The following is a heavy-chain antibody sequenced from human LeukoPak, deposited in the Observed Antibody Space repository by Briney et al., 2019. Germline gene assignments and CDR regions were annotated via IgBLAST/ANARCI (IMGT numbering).Heavy chain of an antibody. Sequence: SETLSLTCAVSGGSFSGYYWSWIRQPPGKGLEWIGEINHSGSTNYNPSLKSRVTVSVDTSKNQFSLKLSSVTAADTAVYYCARVGIYCSSTSCYYYYGMDVWGQGTTVTVSS. J-gene: IGHJ6*02. CDR2: INHSGST. CDR3: ARVGIYCSSTSCYYYYGMDV. V-gene: IGHV4-34*01. CDR1: GGSFSGYY. D-gene: IGHD2-2*01.